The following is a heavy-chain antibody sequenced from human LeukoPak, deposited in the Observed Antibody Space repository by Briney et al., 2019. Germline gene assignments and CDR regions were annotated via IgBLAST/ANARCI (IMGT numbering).Heavy chain of an antibody. CDR2: ISGSTGRT. V-gene: IGHV3-23*01. Sequence: GGSLRLSCAASGFTLSTYAMSWVRQAPGKGLEWVSAISGSTGRTYYADSVKGRFTISRDNSKNTLYLQMNNLRAEDTAVYYCAPRVVGSAPFDYWGQGTLVTVSS. CDR1: GFTLSTYA. CDR3: APRVVGSAPFDY. D-gene: IGHD2-15*01. J-gene: IGHJ4*02.